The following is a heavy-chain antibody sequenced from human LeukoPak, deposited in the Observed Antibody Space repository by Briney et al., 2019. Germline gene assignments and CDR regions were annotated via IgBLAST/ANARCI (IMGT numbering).Heavy chain of an antibody. CDR3: AKDAWNSYFDY. J-gene: IGHJ4*02. CDR2: ISYDGSNK. CDR1: RFTFSSYG. V-gene: IGHV3-30*18. Sequence: PGGSLRLSCAASRFTFSSYGMHWVRQAPGKGLEWVAVISYDGSNKYCADSVKGRFTISRDNSKNTLYLQMNSLRAEDTAVYYCAKDAWNSYFDYWGQGTLVTVSS. D-gene: IGHD1-7*01.